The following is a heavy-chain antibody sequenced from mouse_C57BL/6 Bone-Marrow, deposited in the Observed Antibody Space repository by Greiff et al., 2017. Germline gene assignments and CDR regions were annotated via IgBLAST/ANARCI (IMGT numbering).Heavy chain of an antibody. Sequence: VQLQQSVAELVRPGASVKLSCTASGFNIKNTYMNWVKQRPEQGLEWIGRIDPANGNTKYAPKFQGKATITADTSSNTAYLQLSSLTSEDTAIYYCARSRGNPRCRYFDVWGTGTTVTVSS. CDR2: IDPANGNT. J-gene: IGHJ1*03. D-gene: IGHD2-1*01. CDR3: ARSRGNPRCRYFDV. V-gene: IGHV14-3*01. CDR1: GFNIKNTY.